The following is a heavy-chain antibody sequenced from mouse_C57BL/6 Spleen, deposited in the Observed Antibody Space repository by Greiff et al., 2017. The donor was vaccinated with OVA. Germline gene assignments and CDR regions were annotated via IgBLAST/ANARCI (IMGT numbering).Heavy chain of an antibody. V-gene: IGHV1-39*01. CDR1: GYSFTDYN. Sequence: EVQVVESGPELVKPGASVQISCKASGYSFTDYNMNWVKQSNGKSLEWIGVINPNYGTTSYNQKFKGKATLTVDQSSSTAYMQLNSLTSEDSAVYYCARGATAQAVFDYWGQGTTLTVSS. CDR3: ARGATAQAVFDY. CDR2: INPNYGTT. J-gene: IGHJ2*01. D-gene: IGHD3-2*02.